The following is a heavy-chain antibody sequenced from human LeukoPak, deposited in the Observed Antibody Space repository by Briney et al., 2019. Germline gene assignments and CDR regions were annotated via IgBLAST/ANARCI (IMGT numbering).Heavy chain of an antibody. V-gene: IGHV4-34*01. CDR3: ARHSGSYGY. Sequence: SETLSLTCAVYGVALSAYYWSWIRQPPGKGLEWIGEINHSGSTNYNPSLKSRVTISVDTSKNQFSLKLSSVTAADTAVYYSARHSGSYGYWGQGTLVTVSS. D-gene: IGHD1-26*01. J-gene: IGHJ4*02. CDR2: INHSGST. CDR1: GVALSAYY.